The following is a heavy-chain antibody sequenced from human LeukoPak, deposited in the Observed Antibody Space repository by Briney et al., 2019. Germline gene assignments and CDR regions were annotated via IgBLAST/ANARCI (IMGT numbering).Heavy chain of an antibody. V-gene: IGHV3-30*18. D-gene: IGHD3-10*01. CDR2: ISYDGSNK. CDR1: GFTFSSYG. Sequence: GGSLRLSCAASGFTFSSYGIHWVRQAPGKGLEWVAVISYDGSNKYYADSVKGRFTISRDNSKNTLYLQMNSLRAEDTAVYYCAKGGSGSPISYYFDYWGQGTLVTVSS. CDR3: AKGGSGSPISYYFDY. J-gene: IGHJ4*02.